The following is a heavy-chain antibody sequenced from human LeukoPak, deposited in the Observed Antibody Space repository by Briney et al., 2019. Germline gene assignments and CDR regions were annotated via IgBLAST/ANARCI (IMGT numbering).Heavy chain of an antibody. Sequence: GGSLRLSCAASGFTFSSYWMSWVRQAPGRGLEWVANIKQDGSEKYYVDSVKGRFTISRDNAKNSLYLQMNILRAEDTAVYYCARSPGSWYYYYYGMDVWGQGTTVTVSS. CDR2: IKQDGSEK. V-gene: IGHV3-7*01. J-gene: IGHJ6*02. CDR1: GFTFSSYW. CDR3: ARSPGSWYYYYYGMDV. D-gene: IGHD1-26*01.